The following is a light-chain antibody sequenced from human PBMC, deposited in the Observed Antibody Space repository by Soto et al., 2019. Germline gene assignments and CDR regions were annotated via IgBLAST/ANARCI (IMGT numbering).Light chain of an antibody. CDR2: NDN. J-gene: IGLJ1*01. Sequence: QSVLTQPPSASGTPGQRVTISCSGSSSNIGSNTVNWYQPLPGTAPKLLIYNDNQRPSGVPDRFSGSKSGTSASLAISGLQSGDEADYACAAWDASLNGYVFGTGTKV. CDR3: AAWDASLNGYV. V-gene: IGLV1-44*01. CDR1: SSNIGSNT.